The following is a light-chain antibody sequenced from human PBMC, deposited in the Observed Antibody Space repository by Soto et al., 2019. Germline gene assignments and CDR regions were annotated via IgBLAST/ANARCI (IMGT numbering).Light chain of an antibody. CDR2: GAS. CDR3: QQFAGS. J-gene: IGKJ4*02. Sequence: EILLTQSPGTVSFTPGERATLSCRASQSVSPSSLAWYQQRPGQSPRLLIYGASSRATGIPDRFSGRGSGTDFTLIISRLEPEDFAVYYCQQFAGSFGGGTKVDI. V-gene: IGKV3-20*01. CDR1: QSVSPSS.